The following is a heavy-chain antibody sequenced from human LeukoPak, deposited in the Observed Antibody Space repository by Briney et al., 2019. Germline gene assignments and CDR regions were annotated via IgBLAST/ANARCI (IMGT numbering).Heavy chain of an antibody. J-gene: IGHJ4*02. CDR1: GGSISSDSYY. V-gene: IGHV4-39*01. D-gene: IGHD4-17*01. CDR3: ARLFYDGDHSDY. Sequence: SETLSLTCTVSGGSISSDSYYWGWLRQPPGKGLEWIGSIYYSGSTYYNPSLKSRVTISVDTSKNQFSLNLSSVTAADTAVYYCARLFYDGDHSDYWGQGTLVTVSS. CDR2: IYYSGST.